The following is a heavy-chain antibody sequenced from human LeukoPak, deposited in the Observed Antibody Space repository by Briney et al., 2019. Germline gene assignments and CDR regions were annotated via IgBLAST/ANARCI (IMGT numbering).Heavy chain of an antibody. D-gene: IGHD2-2*01. J-gene: IGHJ4*02. CDR1: GFTFSSYS. CDR2: ISSSSSTI. CDR3: ARVGVIVVVPAAPPDY. V-gene: IGHV3-48*04. Sequence: GGSLRLSCAASGFTFSSYSMNWVRQALGKGLEWVSYISSSSSTIYYADSVKGRFTISRDNAKNSLYLQMNSLRAEDTAVYYCARVGVIVVVPAAPPDYWGQGTLVTVSS.